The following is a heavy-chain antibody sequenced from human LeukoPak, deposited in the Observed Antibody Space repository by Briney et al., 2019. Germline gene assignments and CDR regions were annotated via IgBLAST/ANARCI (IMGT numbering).Heavy chain of an antibody. V-gene: IGHV3-49*03. CDR1: GFTFGDYA. CDR3: TRVSGELPRASFDY. Sequence: GGSLRLSCTASGFTFGDYAMSWFRQAPGKGLEWVGFIRSKAYGGTTEYAASVKGRFTISRDDSKSIAYLQMNSLKTEDTAVYYCTRVSGELPRASFDYWGQGTLVTVSS. D-gene: IGHD1-26*01. J-gene: IGHJ4*02. CDR2: IRSKAYGGTT.